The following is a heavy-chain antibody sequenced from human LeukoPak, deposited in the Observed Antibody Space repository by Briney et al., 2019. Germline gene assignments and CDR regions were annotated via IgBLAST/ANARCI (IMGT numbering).Heavy chain of an antibody. Sequence: SQTLSLTCTVSAGSITSDDSCWSWIRQPPGKGLEWIGYIYHSGTAYYNPSLKSRVTMSVDRSKNQFSLKVSSVTAADTAVYYCYGSGYWGQGTLVTVSS. CDR3: YGSGY. CDR2: IYHSGTA. D-gene: IGHD3-10*01. V-gene: IGHV4-30-2*01. J-gene: IGHJ4*02. CDR1: AGSITSDDSC.